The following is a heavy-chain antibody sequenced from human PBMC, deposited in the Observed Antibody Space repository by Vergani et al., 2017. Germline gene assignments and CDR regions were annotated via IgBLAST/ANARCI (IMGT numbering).Heavy chain of an antibody. V-gene: IGHV3-30*18. CDR3: AKLPLIVGAYDAFDI. Sequence: VQLLESGGGLVQPGGSLRLSCAASGFTFSSYAMSWVRQAPGKGLEWVAVISYDGSNKYYADSVKGRFTISRDNSKNTLYLQMNSLRAEDTAVYYCAKLPLIVGAYDAFDIWGQGTMVTVSS. D-gene: IGHD1-26*01. J-gene: IGHJ3*02. CDR2: ISYDGSNK. CDR1: GFTFSSYA.